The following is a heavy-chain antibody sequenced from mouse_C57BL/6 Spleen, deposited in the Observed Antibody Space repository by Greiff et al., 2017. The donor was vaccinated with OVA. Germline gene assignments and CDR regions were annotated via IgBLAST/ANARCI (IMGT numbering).Heavy chain of an antibody. Sequence: QVQLQQSGAELVKPGASVKISCKASGYAFSSYWMNWVKQRPGKGLEWIGQIYPGDGDTNYNGKFKGKATLTADKSSSTAYMQLSSLTSEDSAVYFCARRAFTTAYFDYWGQGTTLTVSS. D-gene: IGHD1-2*01. CDR3: ARRAFTTAYFDY. J-gene: IGHJ2*01. V-gene: IGHV1-80*01. CDR2: IYPGDGDT. CDR1: GYAFSSYW.